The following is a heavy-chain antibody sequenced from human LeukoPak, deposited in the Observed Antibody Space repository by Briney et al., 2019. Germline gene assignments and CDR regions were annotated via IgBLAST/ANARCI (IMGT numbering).Heavy chain of an antibody. CDR1: GGSISSSSYY. V-gene: IGHV4-39*07. D-gene: IGHD3-3*01. Sequence: SETLSLTCTVSGGSISSSSYYWGWIRQPPGKGLEWIGTIYHSGSTYYNTSPKSRVTISVDTSKNQFSLKLSSVTAADTAVYYCARDLEWLYPGGAFDIWGQGTMVTVSS. CDR3: ARDLEWLYPGGAFDI. CDR2: IYHSGST. J-gene: IGHJ3*02.